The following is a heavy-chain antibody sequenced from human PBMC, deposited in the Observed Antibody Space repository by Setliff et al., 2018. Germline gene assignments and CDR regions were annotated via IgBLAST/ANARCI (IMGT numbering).Heavy chain of an antibody. CDR1: GFTFSSFW. Sequence: PGESLKISCAASGFTFSSFWMSWVRQAPGKGLEWVANINQDGGAKYYVDSVKGRFTISRDNSKSTLYLQMNSLRAEDTAVYFCAKAASPLFAINGVEYYFDSWGQGNLVTVSS. CDR2: INQDGGAK. D-gene: IGHD3-3*01. CDR3: AKAASPLFAINGVEYYFDS. J-gene: IGHJ4*02. V-gene: IGHV3-7*03.